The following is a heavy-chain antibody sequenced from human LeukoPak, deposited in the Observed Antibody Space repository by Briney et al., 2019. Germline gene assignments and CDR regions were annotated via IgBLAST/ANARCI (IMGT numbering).Heavy chain of an antibody. J-gene: IGHJ3*02. V-gene: IGHV3-7*01. CDR2: IKQDGSDK. D-gene: IGHD1-1*01. CDR3: TRDLTNWNDATFDI. Sequence: GGSLRLSCAASGFTLSYYWMSLLRQAPGKGLEWVANIKQDGSDKYYVDSVKGRFTISRDNAKNSLYLQMNSLSAEDTAMYYCTRDLTNWNDATFDIWGQGTMVTVSS. CDR1: GFTLSYYW.